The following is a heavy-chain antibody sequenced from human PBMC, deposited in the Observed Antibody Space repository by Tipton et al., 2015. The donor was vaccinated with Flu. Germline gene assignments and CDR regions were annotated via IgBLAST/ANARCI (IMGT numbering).Heavy chain of an antibody. Sequence: QLVQSGAEVKKPGSSVKVSCKSSGDTFGNFPISWVRQAPGQGLEWMGRIIPKLDIANYALTFKGRVTISADKTTSTVYLDLMSLRSEDSAMYYCARDPTRFGELSLFDIWGQGTTVIVSA. CDR1: GDTFGNFP. CDR2: IIPKLDIA. V-gene: IGHV1-69*09. D-gene: IGHD3-10*01. CDR3: ARDPTRFGELSLFDI. J-gene: IGHJ3*02.